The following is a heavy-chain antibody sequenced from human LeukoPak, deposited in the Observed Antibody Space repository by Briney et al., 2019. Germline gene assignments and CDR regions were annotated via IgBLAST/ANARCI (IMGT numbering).Heavy chain of an antibody. V-gene: IGHV4-34*01. J-gene: IGHJ2*01. CDR1: GGSFSAYY. D-gene: IGHD4-17*01. Sequence: SETLSLTCAVYGGSFSAYYWSWIRQPPGRGLEWIGEIYHSGSTNYNPSLKSRVTISVDASKNQFSLKLSSVTAADTAAYYCARAPQSDYGTHWYFDLWGRGTLVTVSS. CDR2: IYHSGST. CDR3: ARAPQSDYGTHWYFDL.